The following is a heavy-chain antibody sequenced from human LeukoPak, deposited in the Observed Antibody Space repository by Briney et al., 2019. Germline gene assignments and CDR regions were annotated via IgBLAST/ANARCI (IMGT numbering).Heavy chain of an antibody. Sequence: GASVKVSCKASGYTFTGYYMHWVRQAPGQGLEWMGWINPKNGGANYAPRFQGRVTMTRDRSISTVYMEVTRLTSDDTAVYYCARASFWESPINWFDPWGQGTLVTVSS. D-gene: IGHD3-3*01. J-gene: IGHJ5*02. CDR1: GYTFTGYY. V-gene: IGHV1-2*07. CDR3: ARASFWESPINWFDP. CDR2: INPKNGGA.